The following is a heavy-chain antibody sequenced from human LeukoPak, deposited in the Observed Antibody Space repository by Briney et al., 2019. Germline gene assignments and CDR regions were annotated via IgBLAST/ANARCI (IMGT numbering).Heavy chain of an antibody. CDR2: TWYDGSNK. CDR1: SFTFSSYA. Sequence: HAGGSLRLSCAASSFTFSSYAMHWVRQAPGRGLEWVATTWYDGSNKKYADSVKGRFTTSRANSKNTLYLQMNRMRAEDTAVYYCARDRGTVAAWYDLDYWGQGTLVTVSS. CDR3: ARDRGTVAAWYDLDY. D-gene: IGHD6-13*01. V-gene: IGHV3-33*01. J-gene: IGHJ4*02.